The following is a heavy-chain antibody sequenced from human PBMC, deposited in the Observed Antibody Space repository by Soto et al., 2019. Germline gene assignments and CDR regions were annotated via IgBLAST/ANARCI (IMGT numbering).Heavy chain of an antibody. D-gene: IGHD2-21*02. CDR3: ARFRGGYCGGDCPIDY. Sequence: PGGSLRLSCAASGFTFSKFGMHWVRQAPGKGLEWVASIWYDGSFPYYADSVKGRFTISRDNSKNMLYLQMNSLTVEDTAVFFCARFRGGYCGGDCPIDYWGQGALVTVSS. CDR1: GFTFSKFG. V-gene: IGHV3-33*01. CDR2: IWYDGSFP. J-gene: IGHJ4*02.